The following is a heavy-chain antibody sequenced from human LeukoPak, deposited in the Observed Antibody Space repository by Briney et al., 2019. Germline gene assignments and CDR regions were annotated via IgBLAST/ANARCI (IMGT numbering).Heavy chain of an antibody. CDR3: ARDGRGGHSWGYNYYYGMDV. D-gene: IGHD5-18*01. V-gene: IGHV3-23*01. J-gene: IGHJ6*02. CDR1: GFTFSSYA. CDR2: ISGSGGST. Sequence: PGGSLRLSCAASGFTFSSYAMSWVRQAPGKGLEWVSAISGSGGSTYYADSVKGRFTISRDNSKNTLYLQMNSLRAEDTAVYYCARDGRGGHSWGYNYYYGMDVWGQGTTVTVSS.